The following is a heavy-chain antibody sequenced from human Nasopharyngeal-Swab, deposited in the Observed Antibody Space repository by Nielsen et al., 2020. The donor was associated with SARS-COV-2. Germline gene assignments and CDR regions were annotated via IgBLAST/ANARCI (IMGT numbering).Heavy chain of an antibody. D-gene: IGHD3-10*01. CDR1: GFTFSSYG. CDR3: AKDYYGSGSYLGWLSGPEYYFDY. CDR2: ISYDGSNK. J-gene: IGHJ4*02. Sequence: GESLKISCAASGFTFSSYGMHWVRQAPGEGLEWVAVISYDGSNKYYADSVKGRFTISRDNSKNTLYLQMNSLRAEDTAVYYCAKDYYGSGSYLGWLSGPEYYFDYWGQGTLVTVSS. V-gene: IGHV3-30*18.